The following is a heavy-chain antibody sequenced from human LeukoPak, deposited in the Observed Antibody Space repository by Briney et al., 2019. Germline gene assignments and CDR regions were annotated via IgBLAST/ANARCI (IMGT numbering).Heavy chain of an antibody. CDR3: ARGDYYGSGSYYYYYGMDV. CDR2: IYYSGST. V-gene: IGHV4-30-4*01. D-gene: IGHD3-10*01. CDR1: GGSISSGDYY. Sequence: PSETLSLTCTVSGGSISSGDYYWSWIRQPPGKGLEWIGYIYYSGSTYYNPSLKSRVTISVDTSKNQFSLKLSSVTAADTAVYYCARGDYYGSGSYYYYYGMDVWGQGTTVTVSS. J-gene: IGHJ6*02.